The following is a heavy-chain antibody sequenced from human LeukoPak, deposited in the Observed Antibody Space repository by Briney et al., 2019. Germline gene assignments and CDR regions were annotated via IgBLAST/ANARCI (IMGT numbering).Heavy chain of an antibody. CDR2: IYYTGST. CDR3: ARRGLYSGRYYLNPFDY. Sequence: SETLSLTCTVSGGSISGSSYYWGWIRQPPGKGLEWIGSIYYTGSTYYNPSLKSRVTMSVDTSKNQFSLKLSSVTAADTAVYYCARRGLYSGRYYLNPFDYWGQGTLVTVSS. CDR1: GGSISGSSYY. V-gene: IGHV4-39*01. J-gene: IGHJ4*02. D-gene: IGHD1-26*01.